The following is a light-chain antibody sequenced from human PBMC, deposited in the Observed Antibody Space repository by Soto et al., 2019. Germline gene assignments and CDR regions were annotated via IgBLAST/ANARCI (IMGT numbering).Light chain of an antibody. V-gene: IGLV2-8*01. Sequence: QSVLTQPPSASGSPGQSVTISCTGTSSDVGGYNYVSWYQQHPGKAPKLMIYEVSKRPSGVPDRCSGSKSGNTASLTVSGIQDEDEADYYCSSYAGSNNYVFRTGTKVTVL. J-gene: IGLJ1*01. CDR1: SSDVGGYNY. CDR3: SSYAGSNNYV. CDR2: EVS.